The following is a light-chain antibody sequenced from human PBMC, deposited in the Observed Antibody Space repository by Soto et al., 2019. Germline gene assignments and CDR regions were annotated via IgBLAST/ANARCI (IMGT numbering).Light chain of an antibody. V-gene: IGKV3-20*01. CDR1: QALYKSY. J-gene: IGKJ4*01. CDR3: QQYETSLLT. Sequence: EIVLTQSPGTLSLSPGARATLSCRASQALYKSYLAWYQQRPGQAPRLLTYGASSRATGIPDRVSVRGSGKDLTRIVSRLEPEDLAVYYCQQYETSLLTVGGGTKGDIK. CDR2: GAS.